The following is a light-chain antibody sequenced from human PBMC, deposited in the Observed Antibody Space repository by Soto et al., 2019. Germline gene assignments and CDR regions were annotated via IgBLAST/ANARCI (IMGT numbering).Light chain of an antibody. V-gene: IGKV1-5*03. CDR1: QTISTW. CDR2: EAS. CDR3: QHYNSDSEA. Sequence: DIQMTQYPSTLSASVGDRVTITCRASQTISTWLAWYPHQPGKAPKGXIYEASTLKSGVLSTVSGXGSGTEFTLTISSLQPDDFATYYCQHYNSDSEAFGQGNEVDIK. J-gene: IGKJ1*01.